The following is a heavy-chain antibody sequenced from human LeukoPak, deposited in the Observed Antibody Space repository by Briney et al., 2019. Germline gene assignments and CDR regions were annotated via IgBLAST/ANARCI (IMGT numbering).Heavy chain of an antibody. Sequence: GGCLRLSCAASGFTFSSYAMHWVRQAPGKGLEWVAVISYDGSNKYYADSVKGRFTISRDNSKNTLYLQMNSLRAEDTAVYYCARDLEDWATTWGQGTLVTVSS. J-gene: IGHJ5*02. D-gene: IGHD3-3*01. CDR1: GFTFSSYA. CDR2: ISYDGSNK. V-gene: IGHV3-30*04. CDR3: ARDLEDWATT.